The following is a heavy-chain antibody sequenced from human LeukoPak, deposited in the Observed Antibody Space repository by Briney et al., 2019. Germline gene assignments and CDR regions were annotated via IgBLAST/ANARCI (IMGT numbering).Heavy chain of an antibody. CDR3: AGGLYSSGWYFDY. V-gene: IGHV4-39*07. Sequence: SETLSLTCTVSGGSISSSSYYWGWTRQPPGKGLEWIGGIYYSGSTYYNPSLKSRVTISVDTSKNQFSLKLSSVTAADTAVYYCAGGLYSSGWYFDYWGQGTLVTVSS. D-gene: IGHD6-19*01. J-gene: IGHJ4*02. CDR1: GGSISSSSYY. CDR2: IYYSGST.